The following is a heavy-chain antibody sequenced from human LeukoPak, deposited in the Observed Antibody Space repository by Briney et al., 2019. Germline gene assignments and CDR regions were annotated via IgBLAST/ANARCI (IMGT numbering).Heavy chain of an antibody. CDR2: IYYSGNT. D-gene: IGHD3-10*01. Sequence: SETLSLTCTVFGDSISSENWWYWWSWIRQPPGKGLEWIGYIYYSGNTNYNPSLKSRVTISVDTSKKQFSLKLSSVTAADTAVYYCARARFGELGIFDYWGQGTLVTVSS. J-gene: IGHJ4*02. CDR3: ARARFGELGIFDY. CDR1: GDSISSENWWYW. V-gene: IGHV4-61*01.